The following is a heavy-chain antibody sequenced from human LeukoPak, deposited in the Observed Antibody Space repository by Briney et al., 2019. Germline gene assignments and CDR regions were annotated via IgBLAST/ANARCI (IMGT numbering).Heavy chain of an antibody. CDR1: GYTFTGYY. J-gene: IGHJ4*02. D-gene: IGHD6-19*01. CDR2: INPNSGRT. V-gene: IGHV1-2*02. CDR3: ARVPLGSSGWLPIDY. Sequence: ASVKVSCKASGYTFTGYYMHWVRQAPGQGLEWMGWINPNSGRTNYAQKFQGRVTMTRDTSISTAYMELSRLRSDDTAVYYCARVPLGSSGWLPIDYWGQGTLVTVSS.